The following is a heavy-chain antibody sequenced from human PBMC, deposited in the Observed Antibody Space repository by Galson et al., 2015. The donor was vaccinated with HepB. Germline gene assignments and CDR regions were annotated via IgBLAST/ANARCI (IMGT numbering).Heavy chain of an antibody. Sequence: SVKVSCKASGYTFTTYAMNWVRQAPGQGLEWMGWINTNTGNPTYAQGFTGRFVFSLDTSVSTAYLQISSLKAEDTAVYYCARDPGYCSGGSCYSRRFYYFDYWGQGTLV. CDR1: GYTFTTYA. D-gene: IGHD2-15*01. J-gene: IGHJ4*02. V-gene: IGHV7-4-1*02. CDR2: INTNTGNP. CDR3: ARDPGYCSGGSCYSRRFYYFDY.